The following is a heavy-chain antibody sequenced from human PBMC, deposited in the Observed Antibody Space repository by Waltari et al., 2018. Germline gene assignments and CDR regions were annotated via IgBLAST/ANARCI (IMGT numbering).Heavy chain of an antibody. CDR3: ASGITLDY. CDR1: GFTFSSFK. V-gene: IGHV3-21*01. CDR2: ISSTSAYI. D-gene: IGHD3-10*01. J-gene: IGHJ4*02. Sequence: EVQLVESGGGLVKPGGSLRLSCEVSGFTFSSFKMNWVRQAPGRRLGWVASISSTSAYIDYAYAMKGRFTISRDNAKSSLFLQVNSLTVDDTAIYYCASGITLDYWGQGTPVIVSS.